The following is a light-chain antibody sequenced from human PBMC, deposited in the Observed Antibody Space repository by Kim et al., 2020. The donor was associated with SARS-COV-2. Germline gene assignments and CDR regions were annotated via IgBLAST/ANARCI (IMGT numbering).Light chain of an antibody. Sequence: SVSVGERVTITCLASQGISTYLAWYQQKSGKAPKLLIYAASTLQSGVPSRFSGSGSGTDFTLAISSLQPEDFGTYYCQQLKSYPLTFGGGTKVEI. CDR2: AAS. CDR3: QQLKSYPLT. J-gene: IGKJ4*01. CDR1: QGISTY. V-gene: IGKV1-9*01.